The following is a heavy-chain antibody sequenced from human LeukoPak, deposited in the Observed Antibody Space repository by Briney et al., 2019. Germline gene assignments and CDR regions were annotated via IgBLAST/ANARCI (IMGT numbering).Heavy chain of an antibody. J-gene: IGHJ6*03. CDR2: TYYRSKWYN. CDR3: ARGFLAPYSYGVDYYYYYMDV. V-gene: IGHV6-1*01. CDR1: GDSVSSNSAA. D-gene: IGHD5-18*01. Sequence: PSQTLSLTCAISGDSVSSNSAAWNWIRQSPSRGLEWLGRTYYRSKWYNDYAVSVKSRITINPDTSKNQFSLQLNSVTPEDTAVYYCARGFLAPYSYGVDYYYYYMDVWGKGTTVTVSS.